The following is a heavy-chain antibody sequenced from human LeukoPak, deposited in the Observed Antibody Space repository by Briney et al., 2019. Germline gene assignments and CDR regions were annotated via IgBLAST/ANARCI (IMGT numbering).Heavy chain of an antibody. CDR2: ISSGGSTI. Sequence: GGSLRLSCAASGFTFSSYEMNWVRQAPGKGLEWVSYISSGGSTIYCADSVKGRFTISRDNAKNSLYLQVNSLRAEDTAVYYCARGHLSLTGSDAFDIWGQGTMVTVSS. CDR1: GFTFSSYE. CDR3: ARGHLSLTGSDAFDI. D-gene: IGHD3-10*01. J-gene: IGHJ3*02. V-gene: IGHV3-48*03.